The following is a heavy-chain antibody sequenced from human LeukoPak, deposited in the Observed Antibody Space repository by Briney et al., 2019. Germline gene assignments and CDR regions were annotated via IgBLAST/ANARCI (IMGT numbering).Heavy chain of an antibody. D-gene: IGHD6-13*01. V-gene: IGHV3-30*04. CDR3: AKGVSSSWSNDAFDI. CDR1: GFTFSSYA. J-gene: IGHJ3*02. Sequence: GGSLRLSCAASGFTFSSYAMNWVRQAPGKGLEWVAVISYDGSNKYYADSVKGRFTISRDNSKNTLYLQMNSLRTEDTAVYYCAKGVSSSWSNDAFDIWGQGTMVTVSS. CDR2: ISYDGSNK.